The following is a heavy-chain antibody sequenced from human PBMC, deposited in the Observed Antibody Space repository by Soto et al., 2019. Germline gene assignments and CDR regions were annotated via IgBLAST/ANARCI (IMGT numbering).Heavy chain of an antibody. CDR2: ISAYNGNT. D-gene: IGHD2-15*01. J-gene: IGHJ6*02. V-gene: IGHV1-18*01. Sequence: ASVKVSCKASGYTFTSYCISWVRQAPGQGLEWMGWISAYNGNTNYAQKLQGRVTMTTDTSTSTAYMELRSLRSDDTAVYYCARGSHYCSGGSCYAPNWGHYYYGMDVWGQGTTVTVSS. CDR1: GYTFTSYC. CDR3: ARGSHYCSGGSCYAPNWGHYYYGMDV.